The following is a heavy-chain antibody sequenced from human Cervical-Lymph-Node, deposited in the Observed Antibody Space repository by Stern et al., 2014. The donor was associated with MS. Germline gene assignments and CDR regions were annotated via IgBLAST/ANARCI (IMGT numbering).Heavy chain of an antibody. CDR3: STADYRYYYGMDV. CDR2: IKSKTDGGTA. J-gene: IGHJ6*02. Sequence: VQLVESGGGLVKPGGSLRLSCAASAFTFSNAWMSWVRQAPGKGLEWVGRIKSKTDGGTADYAAPVRGRFTISRDDSGNTLYLQMNSLKTEDTAVYYCSTADYRYYYGMDVWGQGTTVTVSS. V-gene: IGHV3-15*01. CDR1: AFTFSNAW. D-gene: IGHD4-11*01.